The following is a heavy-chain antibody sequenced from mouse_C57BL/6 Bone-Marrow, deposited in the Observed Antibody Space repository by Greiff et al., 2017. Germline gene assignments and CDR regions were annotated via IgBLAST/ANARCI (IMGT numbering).Heavy chain of an antibody. V-gene: IGHV5-12*01. CDR2: ISNGGGST. J-gene: IGHJ3*01. Sequence: EVKLVESGGGLVQPGGSLKLSCAASGFTFSDYYMYWVRQTPEKRLEWVAYISNGGGSTDYPDTVKGRFTISRDNAKNTLYLQMSRLKSEDTAMYYCARQDYYGSRAWFAYWGQGTLVTVSA. CDR1: GFTFSDYY. CDR3: ARQDYYGSRAWFAY. D-gene: IGHD1-1*01.